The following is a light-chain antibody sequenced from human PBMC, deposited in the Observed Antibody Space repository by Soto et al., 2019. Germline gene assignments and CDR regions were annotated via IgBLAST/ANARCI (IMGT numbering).Light chain of an antibody. CDR1: NSNIVTNT. J-gene: IGLJ1*01. V-gene: IGLV1-44*01. CDR2: TNN. Sequence: SSLTHPPSGSATPGHSVSISCSGSNSNIVTNTVNWYQQLPGTAPRLLIYTNNQRPSGVPQRFSGSKTGTSASLAIGGLQSEDGADYYCAESDESLGDYVFGNGTTVTVL. CDR3: AESDESLGDYV.